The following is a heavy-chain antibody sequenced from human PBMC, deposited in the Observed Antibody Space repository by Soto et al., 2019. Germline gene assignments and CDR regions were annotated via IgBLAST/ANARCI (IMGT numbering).Heavy chain of an antibody. CDR2: ISYDGSNK. D-gene: IGHD1-26*01. J-gene: IGHJ6*02. CDR1: GITFSSYG. Sequence: GGSLRLSCAASGITFSSYGMHWVRQAPGKGLEWVAVISYDGSNKYYADSVKGRFSISRDNSKNTLFLQLNSLRAEDTAVYYCAKDVVEKVGASIGTDVWGQGTTVTVSS. V-gene: IGHV3-30*18. CDR3: AKDVVEKVGASIGTDV.